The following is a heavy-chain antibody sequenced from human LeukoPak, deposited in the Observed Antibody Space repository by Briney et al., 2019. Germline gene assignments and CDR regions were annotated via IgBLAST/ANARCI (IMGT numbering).Heavy chain of an antibody. V-gene: IGHV3-21*01. Sequence: GGSPRLSCAASGFTFSSYSMNWVRQAPGKGLEWVSSISSSSSYIYYADSVKGRFTISRDNAKNSLYLQMNSLRAEDTAVYYCARTPTPYCGGDCYDFDYWGQGTLVTVSS. CDR1: GFTFSSYS. D-gene: IGHD2-21*02. CDR2: ISSSSSYI. CDR3: ARTPTPYCGGDCYDFDY. J-gene: IGHJ4*02.